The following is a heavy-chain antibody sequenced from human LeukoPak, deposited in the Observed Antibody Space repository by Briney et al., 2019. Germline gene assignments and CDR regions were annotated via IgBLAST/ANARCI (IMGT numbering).Heavy chain of an antibody. CDR2: IRYDGSNK. V-gene: IGHV3-30*02. J-gene: IGHJ5*02. CDR3: AKSAPLTIFGVAHPFDP. Sequence: PGGSLRLSCAASGFTFSSYGMHWVRQAPGKELEWVAFIRYDGSNKYYADSVKGRFTISRDNSKNTLYLQMNSLRAEDTAVYYCAKSAPLTIFGVAHPFDPWGQGTLVTVSS. D-gene: IGHD3-3*01. CDR1: GFTFSSYG.